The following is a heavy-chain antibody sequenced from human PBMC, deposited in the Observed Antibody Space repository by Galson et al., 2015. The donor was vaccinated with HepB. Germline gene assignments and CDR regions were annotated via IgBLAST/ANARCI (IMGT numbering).Heavy chain of an antibody. J-gene: IGHJ4*02. CDR3: TREIGPLIVVSDY. Sequence: ALRLSCAASGFTFGDYAMSWFRQAPGNGLEWVGFIRSKAYGGTTEYAASVKGRFTISRDDSKSIAYLQMNSLKTEDTAVYYCTREIGPLIVVSDYWGQGTLVTVSS. CDR1: GFTFGDYA. V-gene: IGHV3-49*03. D-gene: IGHD2-15*01. CDR2: IRSKAYGGTT.